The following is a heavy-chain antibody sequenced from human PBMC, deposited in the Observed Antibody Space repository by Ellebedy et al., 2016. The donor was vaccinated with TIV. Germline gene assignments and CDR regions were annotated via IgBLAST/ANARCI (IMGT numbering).Heavy chain of an antibody. V-gene: IGHV3-11*01. Sequence: GESLKISXAGSGFTFSDYYMSWIRQSPGKGLEWISSITSSGSTIYYADSVKGRFTISRDNAKRSVFLQLSRLRAEDTAVYYCARSIAAARLDYWGQGTLVTVSS. CDR1: GFTFSDYY. J-gene: IGHJ4*02. CDR2: ITSSGSTI. CDR3: ARSIAAARLDY. D-gene: IGHD6-25*01.